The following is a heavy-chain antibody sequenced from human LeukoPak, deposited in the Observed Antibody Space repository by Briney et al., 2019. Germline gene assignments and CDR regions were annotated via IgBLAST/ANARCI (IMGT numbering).Heavy chain of an antibody. CDR1: GGSISSYY. CDR3: ARGVTTIFGVVTPLDL. V-gene: IGHV4-4*07. J-gene: IGHJ2*01. Sequence: SETLSLTCTVSGGSISSYYWSWIRQPAGKGLEWIGRTYTSGSTNYNPPLKSRVTMSVDTSKNQFSLKLSSVTAADTAVYYCARGVTTIFGVVTPLDLWGRGTLVTVSS. D-gene: IGHD3-3*01. CDR2: TYTSGST.